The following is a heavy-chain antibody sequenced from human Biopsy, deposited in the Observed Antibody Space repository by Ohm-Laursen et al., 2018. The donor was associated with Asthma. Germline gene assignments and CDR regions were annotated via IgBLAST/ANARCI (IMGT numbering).Heavy chain of an antibody. Sequence: VSSVKVSCKASGGTFRTYAFNWVRQAPGQGLEWMGGIIPMYGVPKVAQKFQGRVTITADESTSTAYMEMSSLRSEDTAVYYCARVDAIMISGDFYFYSGFDPWGQGTTVRVSS. CDR3: ARVDAIMISGDFYFYSGFDP. CDR1: GGTFRTYA. V-gene: IGHV1-69*01. J-gene: IGHJ6*02. D-gene: IGHD3-16*01. CDR2: IIPMYGVP.